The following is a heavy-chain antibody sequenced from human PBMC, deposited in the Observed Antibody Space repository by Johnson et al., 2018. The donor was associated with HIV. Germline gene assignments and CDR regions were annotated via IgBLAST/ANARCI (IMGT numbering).Heavy chain of an antibody. V-gene: IGHV3-20*04. J-gene: IGHJ3*02. CDR1: GFTFSSYA. D-gene: IGHD2-8*01. Sequence: EVQLVESGGGVVQPGRSLRLSCAASGFTFSSYAMHWVRQAPGKGLEWVSGINWNGGTTDYADSVKGRFSISRDNAKSSLYLQMSSLRVEDTALYYCARVSKYIIQGLISHDSVDAFDIWGQGTMVTVSS. CDR3: ARVSKYIIQGLISHDSVDAFDI. CDR2: INWNGGTT.